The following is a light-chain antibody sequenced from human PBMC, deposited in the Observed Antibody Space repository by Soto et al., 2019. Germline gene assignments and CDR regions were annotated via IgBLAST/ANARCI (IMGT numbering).Light chain of an antibody. J-gene: IGLJ1*01. CDR1: TSNIASYS. CDR2: SGD. Sequence: QSVLTQPPSASGTPGQRVTISCSGSTSNIASYSVNWYQQLPGAAPKLLIYSGDQRPSRVPDRFSGSKSGTSAPLAISGLYSEDEADYYCAAWDDRLNAYVFGTGTKVTVL. V-gene: IGLV1-44*01. CDR3: AAWDDRLNAYV.